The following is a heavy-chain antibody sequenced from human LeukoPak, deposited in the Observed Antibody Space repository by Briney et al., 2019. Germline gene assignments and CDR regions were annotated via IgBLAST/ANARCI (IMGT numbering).Heavy chain of an antibody. V-gene: IGHV3-66*04. D-gene: IGHD4-17*01. CDR2: IYSGGST. Sequence: GGSLRLSCAASGFTVSSNYMSWVRQAPGKGLEWVSVIYSGGSTHYADSVKGRFTISRDNSKNTLYLQMNSLRAEDTAVYYCARHDYGDYVGRAFDIWGQGTMVTVSS. J-gene: IGHJ3*02. CDR1: GFTVSSNY. CDR3: ARHDYGDYVGRAFDI.